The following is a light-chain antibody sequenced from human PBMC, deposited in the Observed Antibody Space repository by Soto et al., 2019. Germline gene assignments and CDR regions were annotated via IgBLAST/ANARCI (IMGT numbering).Light chain of an antibody. V-gene: IGKV1-5*01. Sequence: DIQMTQSPSTLSASVGDRVTITCRASQSISSWLAWYQQKPGKAPKLLIYDASSLESGVQSRFSGSGSGTEFTLTISSLQPDDFATYYCQQYNSYSVTFGQGTRLEIK. J-gene: IGKJ5*01. CDR3: QQYNSYSVT. CDR2: DAS. CDR1: QSISSW.